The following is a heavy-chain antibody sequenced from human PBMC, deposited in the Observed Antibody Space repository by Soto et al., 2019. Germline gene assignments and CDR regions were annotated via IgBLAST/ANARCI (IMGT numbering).Heavy chain of an antibody. CDR1: GGFVSSGSYY. CDR3: ARVERGTATTVVDDFDI. D-gene: IGHD1-1*01. CDR2: MSHSGGT. Sequence: QVQLQQWGAGLLKPSETLSLTCAVYGGFVSSGSYYWSWIRQPPGKGLEWIGEMSHSGGTHFNPSLMSRVTISVATSKNQFSLKMSSVTAADTSLYYCARVERGTATTVVDDFDIWGPGTMVTVSS. J-gene: IGHJ3*02. V-gene: IGHV4-34*01.